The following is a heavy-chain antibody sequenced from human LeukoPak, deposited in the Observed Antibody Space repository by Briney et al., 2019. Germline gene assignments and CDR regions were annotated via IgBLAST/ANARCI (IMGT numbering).Heavy chain of an antibody. CDR1: GGTFSSYA. D-gene: IGHD6-6*01. CDR2: IIPIFGTA. CDR3: ARGYSSSGPFDY. Sequence: GASVKVSCKASGGTFSSYAISWVRQAPGQGLEWMGGIIPIFGTANYAQKFQGGVTITTDESTSTAYMELSSLRSEDTAVYFCARGYSSSGPFDYWGQGTLVTVSS. J-gene: IGHJ4*02. V-gene: IGHV1-69*05.